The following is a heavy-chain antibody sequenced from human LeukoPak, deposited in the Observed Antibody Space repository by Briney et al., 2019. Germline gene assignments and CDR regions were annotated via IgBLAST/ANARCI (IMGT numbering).Heavy chain of an antibody. CDR1: GFTFSSYW. J-gene: IGHJ4*02. CDR2: IKSDGSGI. Sequence: GGSLRLSCAASGFTFSSYWMHWVRQAPGKGLVWVSRIKSDGSGITYADSVKGRFTISRDNGKNTVYPQMNSLRAEDTAVYYCARGFGLDYWGQGSPVTVSS. CDR3: ARGFGLDY. V-gene: IGHV3-74*01. D-gene: IGHD3/OR15-3a*01.